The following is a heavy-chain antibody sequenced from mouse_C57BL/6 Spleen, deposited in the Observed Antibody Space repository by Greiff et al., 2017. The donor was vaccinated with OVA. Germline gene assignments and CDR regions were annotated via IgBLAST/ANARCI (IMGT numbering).Heavy chain of an antibody. CDR2: IYPRSGNT. CDR1: GYTFTSYG. Sequence: QVHVKQSGAELARPGASVKLSCKASGYTFTSYGISWVKQRTGQGLEWIGEIYPRSGNTYYNEKFKGKATLTADKSSSTAYMELRSLTSEDSAVYFCARWSGNYVDYWGQGTTLTVSS. CDR3: ARWSGNYVDY. J-gene: IGHJ2*01. V-gene: IGHV1-81*01. D-gene: IGHD1-3*01.